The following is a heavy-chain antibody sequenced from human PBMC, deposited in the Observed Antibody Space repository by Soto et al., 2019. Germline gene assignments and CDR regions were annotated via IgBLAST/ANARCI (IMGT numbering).Heavy chain of an antibody. V-gene: IGHV1-69*13. Sequence: SVKVSCKASGGTFSSYAISWVRQAPGQGLEWMGGIIPIFGTANYAQKFQGRVTITADESTSTAYMELSSLRSEDTAVYYCARDRRAGSYFDYWGQGTLVTVSS. D-gene: IGHD1-26*01. CDR1: GGTFSSYA. J-gene: IGHJ4*02. CDR3: ARDRRAGSYFDY. CDR2: IIPIFGTA.